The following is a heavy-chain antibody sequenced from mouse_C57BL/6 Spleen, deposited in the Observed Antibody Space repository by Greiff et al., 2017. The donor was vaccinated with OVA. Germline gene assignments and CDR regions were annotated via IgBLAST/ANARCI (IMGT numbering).Heavy chain of an antibody. CDR2: IDPANGNT. D-gene: IGHD2-4*01. CDR3: ARPGYDYDGGFAY. Sequence: EVKLVESVAELVRPGASVKLSCTASGFNIKNTYMHWVKQRPEQGLEWIGRIDPANGNTKYAPKFQGKATITADTSSNTAYLQLSSLTSEDTAIYYCARPGYDYDGGFAYWGQGTLVTVSA. CDR1: GFNIKNTY. J-gene: IGHJ3*01. V-gene: IGHV14-3*01.